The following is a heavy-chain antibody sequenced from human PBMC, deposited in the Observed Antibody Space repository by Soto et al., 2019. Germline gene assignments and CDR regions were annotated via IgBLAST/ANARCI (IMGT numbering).Heavy chain of an antibody. V-gene: IGHV3-74*02. Sequence: EVQLVESGGGLVQPGGTLRLSCAASEFTFSNYWMHWVRQAPGKGLVWVSRIKGDGSITNYADSVKGRFTISRDNAKNTVVLQMDSVTADDTAVYYCARGVPGHYATDVWGQGTTVTVSS. CDR2: IKGDGSIT. J-gene: IGHJ6*02. CDR3: ARGVPGHYATDV. CDR1: EFTFSNYW.